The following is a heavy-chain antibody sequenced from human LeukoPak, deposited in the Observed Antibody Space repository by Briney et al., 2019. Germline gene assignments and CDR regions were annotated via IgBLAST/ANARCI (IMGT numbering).Heavy chain of an antibody. D-gene: IGHD4-11*01. V-gene: IGHV3-23*01. J-gene: IGHJ3*02. CDR1: GFIFPNYV. Sequence: GGSLRLSCAASGFIFPNYVMSWVRQAPGKGLEWVSAISCNGGHTYYADSVKGRFTISRDNSKNTLYLQMNSLRAEDAAVYYCANEYSKGDIWGQGTMVTVSS. CDR3: ANEYSKGDI. CDR2: ISCNGGHT.